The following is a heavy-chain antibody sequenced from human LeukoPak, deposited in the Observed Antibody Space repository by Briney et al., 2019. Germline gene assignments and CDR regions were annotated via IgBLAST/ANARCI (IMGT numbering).Heavy chain of an antibody. CDR3: ARDILTGSFDY. Sequence: SGPALVKHTQTLTLTCTFPGFSLSTTGLYVSWIRQPPGKALGWLARIGWDDDKYYITSLKTRLTISKDTAKNQVVRTMTNKGPVDTASYYCARDILTGSFDYWGQGTLVTVSS. CDR2: IGWDDDK. J-gene: IGHJ4*02. CDR1: GFSLSTTGLY. D-gene: IGHD3-9*01. V-gene: IGHV2-70*11.